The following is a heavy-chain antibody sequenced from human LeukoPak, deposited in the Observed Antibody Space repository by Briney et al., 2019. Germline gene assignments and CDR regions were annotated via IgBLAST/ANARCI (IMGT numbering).Heavy chain of an antibody. D-gene: IGHD3-10*01. V-gene: IGHV1-18*04. CDR2: ISAYHGNT. CDR3: ARDRIRRRAKWFGELLPGGYFDY. CDR1: GYTFTSYG. J-gene: IGHJ4*02. Sequence: ASVKVSCKASGYTFTSYGISWVRQAPGQGLEWMGWISAYHGNTNYAQKLQGGVTMTTDTSTSTAYMELRSLRPDDTAVYYCARDRIRRRAKWFGELLPGGYFDYWGQGTLVTVSS.